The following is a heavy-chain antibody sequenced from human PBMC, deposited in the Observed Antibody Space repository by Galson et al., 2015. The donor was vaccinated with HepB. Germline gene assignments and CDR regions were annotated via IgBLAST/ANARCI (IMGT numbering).Heavy chain of an antibody. CDR2: ISPQNGDT. J-gene: IGHJ4*02. CDR3: ARGFFYDSSGYSLYYFDY. V-gene: IGHV1-18*01. Sequence: SVKVSCKASGYTFLHSAITWVRQAPGEGLEWLGWISPQNGDTNYAHQLRGRVSMTADTSTNTAYLELRSLRSDDTAIYFCARGFFYDSSGYSLYYFDYWGQGTPVSGST. D-gene: IGHD3-22*01. CDR1: GYTFLHSA.